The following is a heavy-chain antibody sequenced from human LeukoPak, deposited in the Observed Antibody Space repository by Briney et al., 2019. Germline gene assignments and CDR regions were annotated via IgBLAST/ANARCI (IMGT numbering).Heavy chain of an antibody. J-gene: IGHJ4*02. Sequence: SETLSLTCTVSGGSISSNSYYWSWIRQPPGKGLEWLGEINHSGSTNYNPSLKSRVTISVDTSKKQFSLKLSSVTAADTAVYYCVGGASYTVTTYYFDYWGQGTLVTVSS. V-gene: IGHV4-39*07. D-gene: IGHD4-17*01. CDR1: GGSISSNSYY. CDR3: VGGASYTVTTYYFDY. CDR2: INHSGST.